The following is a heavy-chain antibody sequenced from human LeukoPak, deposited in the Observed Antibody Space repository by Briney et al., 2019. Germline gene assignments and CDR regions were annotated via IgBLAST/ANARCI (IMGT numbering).Heavy chain of an antibody. CDR3: AKEVTMVRGVNSGFDY. CDR1: GFTFSSYA. J-gene: IGHJ4*02. Sequence: GGSLRLSCAASGFTFSSYAMSWVRQAPGKGLEWVSGISWNSGSIGYADSVKGRFTISRDNAKNSLYLQMNSLRAEDTALYYCAKEVTMVRGVNSGFDYWGQGTLVTVSS. CDR2: ISWNSGSI. D-gene: IGHD3-10*01. V-gene: IGHV3-9*01.